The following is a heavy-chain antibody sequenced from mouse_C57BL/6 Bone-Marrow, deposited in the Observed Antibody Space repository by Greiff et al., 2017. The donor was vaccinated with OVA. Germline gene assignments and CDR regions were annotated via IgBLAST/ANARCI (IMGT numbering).Heavy chain of an antibody. D-gene: IGHD2-14*01. V-gene: IGHV2-5*01. CDR2: IWSGGST. Sequence: VHLVESGPGLVQPSQSLSITCTVSGFSLTSYGVHWVRQSPGKGLEWLGVIWSGGSTDYTAAFMSRRSITKDNSKSQFFFKMHSLQADDTAIYYCATNPWVPVLYYAMDDWGQGTSVTVSS. J-gene: IGHJ4*01. CDR1: GFSLTSYG. CDR3: ATNPWVPVLYYAMDD.